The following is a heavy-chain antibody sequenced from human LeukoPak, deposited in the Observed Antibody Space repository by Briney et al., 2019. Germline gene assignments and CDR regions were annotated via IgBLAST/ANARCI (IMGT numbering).Heavy chain of an antibody. CDR2: MDPNSGNT. Sequence: ASVKVSCKASGYTFTSYDINWVRQATGQGLEWMGWMDPNSGNTGYAQKFQGRVTMTRNTSISTAYMELSSLRSEDTAVYYCARGRSPGAYYYYMDVWGKGTTVTVSS. D-gene: IGHD2-15*01. CDR1: GYTFTSYD. CDR3: ARGRSPGAYYYYMDV. V-gene: IGHV1-8*01. J-gene: IGHJ6*03.